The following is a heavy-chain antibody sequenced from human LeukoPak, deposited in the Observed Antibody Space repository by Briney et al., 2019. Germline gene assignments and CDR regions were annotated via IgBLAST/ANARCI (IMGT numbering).Heavy chain of an antibody. J-gene: IGHJ4*02. Sequence: QSGGSLRLSCAASGFTVSDNYMNWVRQAPGKGLEWVSVIFSGGSPYYADSVKGRFTISRDNSKNTLYLQMNRLRAEDTAVYYCARNRDLLWFGELFDYWGQGTLVTVSS. CDR3: ARNRDLLWFGELFDY. D-gene: IGHD3-10*01. CDR1: GFTVSDNY. V-gene: IGHV3-53*01. CDR2: IFSGGSP.